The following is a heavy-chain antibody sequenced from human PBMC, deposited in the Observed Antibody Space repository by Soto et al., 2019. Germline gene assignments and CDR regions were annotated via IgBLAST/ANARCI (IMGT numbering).Heavy chain of an antibody. D-gene: IGHD1-26*01. CDR3: AKDLRPDGRYDFAY. Sequence: GGSLRLSCTASGFTFSSYAMTWVRQAPGRGLEGVSGITASGSRSFYADSVRGRFTISRDNSKNTLYLQMNSLRAEDTAVYYRAKDLRPDGRYDFAYWGQGTLVTVSS. J-gene: IGHJ4*02. CDR2: ITASGSRS. V-gene: IGHV3-23*01. CDR1: GFTFSSYA.